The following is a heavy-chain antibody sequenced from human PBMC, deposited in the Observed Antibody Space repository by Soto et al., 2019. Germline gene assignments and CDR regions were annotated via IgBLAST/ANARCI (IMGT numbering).Heavy chain of an antibody. V-gene: IGHV4-34*01. J-gene: IGHJ5*02. D-gene: IGHD4-17*01. CDR1: GGSFSGYY. Sequence: SDTLSLTCAVYGGSFSGYYWSWIRQPPGKGLEWIGEINHSGSTNYNPSLKSRVTISVDTSKNQFSLKLSSVTAADTAVYYCARLPTVSKSSWGQGTRVTVSS. CDR2: INHSGST. CDR3: ARLPTVSKSS.